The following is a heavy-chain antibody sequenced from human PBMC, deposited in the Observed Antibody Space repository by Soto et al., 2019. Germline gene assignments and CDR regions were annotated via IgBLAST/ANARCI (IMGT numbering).Heavy chain of an antibody. V-gene: IGHV4-61*01. D-gene: IGHD1-1*01. CDR3: TRAADAYKNGH. CDR1: GGSANIGTYY. CDR2: IHYSGST. Sequence: PSETLSLTCTVPGGSANIGTYYWSWIRQPPGKGLEWIGFIHYSGSTNYNPSLKSRVTMSVDTSKNQFSLKLTSVNAADTAVYYCTRAADAYKNGHWGQGTLVTV. J-gene: IGHJ4*02.